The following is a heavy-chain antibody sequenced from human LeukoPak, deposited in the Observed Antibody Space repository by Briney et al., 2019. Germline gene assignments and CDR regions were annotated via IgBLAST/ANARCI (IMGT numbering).Heavy chain of an antibody. CDR1: GGSLSSSSYY. CDR3: AAQILLCHFY. V-gene: IGHV4-39*01. D-gene: IGHD2/OR15-2a*01. J-gene: IGHJ4*02. CDR2: IFYSGST. Sequence: SETLSLTCTVSGGSLSSSSYYWGWIRQPPGTGLEWIGTIFYSGSTYYKPSRKTRSTISVNASTNQHTLTLTAVNPATSALYYCAAQILLCHFYWGEGTLVTVSS.